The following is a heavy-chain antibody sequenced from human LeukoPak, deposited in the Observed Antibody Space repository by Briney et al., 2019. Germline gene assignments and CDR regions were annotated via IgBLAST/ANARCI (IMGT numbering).Heavy chain of an antibody. D-gene: IGHD6-19*01. CDR3: ATGGGIAVAHA. J-gene: IGHJ4*02. V-gene: IGHV4-34*01. CDR1: GGSFSGYY. CDR2: INHSGST. Sequence: PSETLSLTCAVYGGSFSGYYWSWIRQPPGKGLECIGEINHSGSTNYNPSLKSRVTISVDTSKNQFSLKLSSVTAADTAVYYCATGGGIAVAHAWGQGSLVTVSS.